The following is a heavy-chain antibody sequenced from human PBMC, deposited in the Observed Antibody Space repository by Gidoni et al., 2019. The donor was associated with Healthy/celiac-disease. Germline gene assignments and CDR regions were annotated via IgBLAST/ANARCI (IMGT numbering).Heavy chain of an antibody. CDR3: ARRMIVGNWFDP. D-gene: IGHD3-22*01. J-gene: IGHJ5*02. Sequence: SLTCAVYGGSFSGYYWSWIRQPPGKGLEWIGEINHSGSTNYNPSLKSRVTISVDTSKNQFSLKLSSVTAADTAVYYCARRMIVGNWFDPWGQGTLVTVSS. CDR1: GGSFSGYY. V-gene: IGHV4-34*01. CDR2: INHSGST.